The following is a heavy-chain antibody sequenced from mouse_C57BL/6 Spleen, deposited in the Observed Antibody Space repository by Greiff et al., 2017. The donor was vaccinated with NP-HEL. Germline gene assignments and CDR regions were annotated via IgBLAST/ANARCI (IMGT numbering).Heavy chain of an antibody. CDR1: GYSITSGYY. CDR3: ARETRYYGSPPYFGY. J-gene: IGHJ2*01. CDR2: ISYDGSN. D-gene: IGHD1-1*01. Sequence: EVQLQESGPGLVKPSQSLSLTCSVTGYSITSGYYWNWIRQFPGNKLEWMGYISYDGSNNYNPSLKNRISITRDTSKNQFFLKLNSVTTEDTATYYCARETRYYGSPPYFGYWGQGTTLTVSS. V-gene: IGHV3-6*01.